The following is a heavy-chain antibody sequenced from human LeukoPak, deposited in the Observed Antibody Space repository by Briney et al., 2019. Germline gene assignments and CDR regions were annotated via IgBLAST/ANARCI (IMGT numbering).Heavy chain of an antibody. CDR3: AKDRDYDSSGYFDY. CDR1: GFTFSSYG. J-gene: IGHJ4*02. Sequence: GGSLRLSCAASGFTFSSYGMHWDRQAPGKGLEWVAVISYDGSNKYYADSVKGRFTISRDNSKNTLYLQMNSLRAEDTAVYYCAKDRDYDSSGYFDYWGQGTLVTVSS. D-gene: IGHD3-22*01. V-gene: IGHV3-30*18. CDR2: ISYDGSNK.